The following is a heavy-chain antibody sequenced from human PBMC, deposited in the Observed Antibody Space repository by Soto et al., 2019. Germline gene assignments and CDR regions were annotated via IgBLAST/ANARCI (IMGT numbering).Heavy chain of an antibody. CDR3: ARNEGGWFGELVHYGMDV. D-gene: IGHD3-10*01. J-gene: IGHJ6*02. CDR2: IYPGDSDT. V-gene: IGHV5-51*01. Sequence: GESLKISCKGSGYSFTSYWIGWVRQMPGKGLEWMGIIYPGDSDTRYSPSFQGQVTISADKSISTAYLQWSSLKASDTAMYYCARNEGGWFGELVHYGMDVWGQGTTVTVSS. CDR1: GYSFTSYW.